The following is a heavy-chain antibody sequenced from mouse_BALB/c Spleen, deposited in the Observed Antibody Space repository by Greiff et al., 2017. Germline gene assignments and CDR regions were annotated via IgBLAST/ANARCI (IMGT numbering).Heavy chain of an antibody. CDR2: ISSGGSYT. D-gene: IGHD2-4*01. CDR1: GFTFSSYG. J-gene: IGHJ4*01. CDR3: ARHHYDYDVGYAMDY. Sequence: EVQRVESGGDLVKPGGSLKLSCAASGFTFSSYGMSWVRQTPDKRLEWVATISSGGSYTYYPDSVKGRFTISRDNAKNTLYLQMSSLKSEDTAMYYCARHHYDYDVGYAMDYWGQGTSVTVSS. V-gene: IGHV5-6*01.